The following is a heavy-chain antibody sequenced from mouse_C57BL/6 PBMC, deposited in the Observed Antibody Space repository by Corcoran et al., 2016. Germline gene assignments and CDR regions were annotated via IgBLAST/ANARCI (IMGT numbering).Heavy chain of an antibody. CDR2: INTYSGVP. D-gene: IGHD1-2*01. V-gene: IGHV9-3*01. J-gene: IGHJ4*01. Sequence: QIQLVQSGHELKKPGATVQISCKASGYTFTTYGMSWVKQAPGKGLTWMGWINTYSGVPTYADDFKGRFAFSLETSASTAYLQINNLKNEDTATYFCAHYDEDAMDDWGQGTSVTVSS. CDR1: GYTFTTYG. CDR3: AHYDEDAMDD.